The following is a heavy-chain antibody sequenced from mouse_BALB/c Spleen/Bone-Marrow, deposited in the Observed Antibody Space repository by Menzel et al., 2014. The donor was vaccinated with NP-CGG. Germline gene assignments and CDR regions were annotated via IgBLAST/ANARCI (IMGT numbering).Heavy chain of an antibody. J-gene: IGHJ4*01. D-gene: IGHD2-1*01. Sequence: QVQLQQPGAELVRPGASVELSCKASGYTFTSYWINWVKQRPGQGLEWIGNIYPSDSYTNYNQKFKDKATLTVDKSSSTAYMQLSSPTSEGSAVYFCTRAGNYGNYYAMDYWGQGTSVTVSS. CDR2: IYPSDSYT. V-gene: IGHV1-69*02. CDR1: GYTFTSYW. CDR3: TRAGNYGNYYAMDY.